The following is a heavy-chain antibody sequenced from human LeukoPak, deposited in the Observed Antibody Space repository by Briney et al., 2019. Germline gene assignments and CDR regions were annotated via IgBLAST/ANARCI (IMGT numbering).Heavy chain of an antibody. CDR1: GGSFSGYS. J-gene: IGHJ5*02. CDR2: INHSGST. D-gene: IGHD3-3*01. Sequence: PETLSLTSVVYGGSFSGYSWSWVRQPPGKGLEWVGEINHSGSTTYNPSLKSRATISVDTPKKQFTLKLTSVTAAATAVSSWPRVWPSFWSGYDWFDPSGERTLGSVSS. V-gene: IGHV4-34*01. CDR3: PRVWPSFWSGYDWFDP.